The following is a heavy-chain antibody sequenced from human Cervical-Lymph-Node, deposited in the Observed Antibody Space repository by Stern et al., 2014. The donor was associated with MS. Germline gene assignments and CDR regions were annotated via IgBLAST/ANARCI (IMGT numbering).Heavy chain of an antibody. V-gene: IGHV4-59*01. Sequence: VQLVESGPGLVKPSETLSLTCIVSGGSISSYYWSWIRQPPGKGMEWIGHIYFSGSTDYNPSLQSRVTMSADISKNQISLRLSSVTAADTAVYYCARAPYDFTNWYGMDVWGQGTTVTVSS. D-gene: IGHD1-1*01. J-gene: IGHJ6*02. CDR1: GGSISSYY. CDR3: ARAPYDFTNWYGMDV. CDR2: IYFSGST.